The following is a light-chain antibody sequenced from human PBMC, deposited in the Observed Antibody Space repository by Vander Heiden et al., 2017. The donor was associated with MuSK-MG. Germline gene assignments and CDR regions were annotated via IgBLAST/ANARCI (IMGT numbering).Light chain of an antibody. Sequence: NFMLTQPHSVSESPGKTVTISCTRSSGSIATNYVQWYQHRPGSAPNTVIYEDTHRPSGVPDRFSGSIDSSSNAASLTISGLQSEDEDDYFCQSYDTNYVIFGGRTRLTVL. CDR1: SGSIATNY. CDR3: QSYDTNYVI. CDR2: EDT. J-gene: IGLJ2*01. V-gene: IGLV6-57*04.